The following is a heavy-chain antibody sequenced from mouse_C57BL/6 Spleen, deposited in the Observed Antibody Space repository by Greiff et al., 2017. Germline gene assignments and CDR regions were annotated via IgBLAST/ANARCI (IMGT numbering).Heavy chain of an antibody. V-gene: IGHV1-18*01. CDR3: ARPYGSSPWWYVDV. Sequence: EVQLQQSGPELVKPGASVKIPCKASGYTFTDYNMDWVKQSHGKSLEWIGDINPNNGGTIYNQKFKGKATLTVDKSSSTAYMELRSLTSEDTAVYYCARPYGSSPWWYVDVWGTGTTVTVSS. D-gene: IGHD1-1*01. CDR2: INPNNGGT. J-gene: IGHJ1*03. CDR1: GYTFTDYN.